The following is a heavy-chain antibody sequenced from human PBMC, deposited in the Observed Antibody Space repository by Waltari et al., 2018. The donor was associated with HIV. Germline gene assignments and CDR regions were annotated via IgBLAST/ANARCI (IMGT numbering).Heavy chain of an antibody. D-gene: IGHD2-2*01. J-gene: IGHJ6*02. CDR2: INHSGST. Sequence: QVQLRQWGAGLLKPSETLSLTCAVYGGSFSGSYWSWIRQHPGKRRGWIGEINHSGSTNYNPSLKSRVTISVDTSKNQFSLKLTSVTAADTAVFYCARARLVSRGQYCSTTSCLPHYYYYYGMDVWGQGTTVTVSS. V-gene: IGHV4-34*01. CDR1: GGSFSGSY. CDR3: ARARLVSRGQYCSTTSCLPHYYYYYGMDV.